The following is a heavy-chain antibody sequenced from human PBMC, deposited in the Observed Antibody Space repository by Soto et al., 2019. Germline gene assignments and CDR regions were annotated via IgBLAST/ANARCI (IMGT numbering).Heavy chain of an antibody. V-gene: IGHV1-18*01. CDR3: ARDRGSYALDY. J-gene: IGHJ4*02. CDR2: ISANNGNT. D-gene: IGHD1-26*01. CDR1: GYTFTSYG. Sequence: QDQLVQSGAEVKKPGASVKVSCKASGYTFTSYGISWVRQAPGQGLEWMGWISANNGNTNYAQKIKGRVTMTTDTSTSTAYRELRSLRSDDTAVYYCARDRGSYALDYWGQGTLVTVSS.